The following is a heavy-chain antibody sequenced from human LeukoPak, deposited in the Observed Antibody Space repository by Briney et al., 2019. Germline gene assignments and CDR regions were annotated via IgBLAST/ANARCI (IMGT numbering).Heavy chain of an antibody. Sequence: GGSLRLSCAASGFTFSNYWMSWLRQAPGKGLEWVINIKPDGGEIYFVDSVKGRFTISRDNAKNSLYLQMNSPRAEDTAVYFCARDLSGPSFYWGQGTLVTVSS. V-gene: IGHV3-7*01. CDR3: ARDLSGPSFY. D-gene: IGHD2-15*01. J-gene: IGHJ4*02. CDR1: GFTFSNYW. CDR2: IKPDGGEI.